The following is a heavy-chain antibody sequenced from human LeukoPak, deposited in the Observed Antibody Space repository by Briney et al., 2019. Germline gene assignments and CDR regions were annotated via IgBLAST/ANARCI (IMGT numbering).Heavy chain of an antibody. Sequence: GGSLRLSCAASGFTFSDYYMSWIRQAPGKGLEWVSVIDSGGSTFYADSVKGRFTISRHNSKNTLYLQMNSLRPEDTAVYYCARLSTWGQGTLVTVSS. J-gene: IGHJ5*02. CDR2: IDSGGST. CDR3: ARLST. V-gene: IGHV3-53*04. D-gene: IGHD2-2*01. CDR1: GFTFSDYY.